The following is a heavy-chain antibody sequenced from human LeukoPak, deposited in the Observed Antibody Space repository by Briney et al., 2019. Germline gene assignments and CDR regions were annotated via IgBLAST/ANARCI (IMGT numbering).Heavy chain of an antibody. D-gene: IGHD4-17*01. Sequence: ASVKVSCKASGYTFTGYYMHWVRQAPGQGLEWMGWINHNSGGTNYAQKFQGRVTMTRDTSISTAYMELSRLRSDDTAVYYCARGNDYGDYFDYWGQGTLVTVSS. CDR1: GYTFTGYY. CDR2: INHNSGGT. J-gene: IGHJ4*02. CDR3: ARGNDYGDYFDY. V-gene: IGHV1-2*02.